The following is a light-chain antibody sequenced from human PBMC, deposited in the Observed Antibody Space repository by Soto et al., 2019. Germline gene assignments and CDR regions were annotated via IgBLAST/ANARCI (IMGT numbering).Light chain of an antibody. CDR1: SDINVGRYN. Sequence: QSVLTQPPSSSASPGESARLTCTLPSDINVGRYNIYWYQQKPGSPPRYLLYYNSESDKGQGSGVPSRFSGSKDVSANTGILLISGLQSEDEADYYCMIWPSDAVGVFGGGTKVTVL. CDR3: MIWPSDAVGV. J-gene: IGLJ3*02. CDR2: YNSESDK. V-gene: IGLV5-37*01.